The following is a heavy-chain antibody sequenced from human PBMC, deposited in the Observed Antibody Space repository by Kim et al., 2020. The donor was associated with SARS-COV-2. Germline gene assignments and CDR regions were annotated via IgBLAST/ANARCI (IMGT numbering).Heavy chain of an antibody. CDR3: ARDEVKGEYSSSSWGYYFDY. CDR1: GFTFSSYW. D-gene: IGHD6-6*01. Sequence: GGSLRLSCAASGFTFSSYWMSWVRQAPGKGLEWVANIKQDGSEKYYVDSVKGRFTISRDNAKNSLYLQMNSLRAEDTAVYYCARDEVKGEYSSSSWGYYFDYWGQGTLVTVSS. V-gene: IGHV3-7*01. CDR2: IKQDGSEK. J-gene: IGHJ4*02.